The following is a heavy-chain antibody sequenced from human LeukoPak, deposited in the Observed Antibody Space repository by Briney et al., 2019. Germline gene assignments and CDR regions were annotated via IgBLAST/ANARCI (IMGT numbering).Heavy chain of an antibody. J-gene: IGHJ4*02. Sequence: SETLSLTCTVSGGSISSYYWSWIRQHPGKGLEWIGYIYYSGSTYYNPSLKSRVTISVDTSKNQFSLKLSSVTAADTAVYYCARGRIVATIELDYWGQGTLVTVSS. CDR2: IYYSGST. CDR1: GGSISSYY. CDR3: ARGRIVATIELDY. V-gene: IGHV4-59*06. D-gene: IGHD5-12*01.